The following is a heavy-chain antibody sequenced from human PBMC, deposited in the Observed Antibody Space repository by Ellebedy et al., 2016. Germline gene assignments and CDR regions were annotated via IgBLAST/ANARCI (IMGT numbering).Heavy chain of an antibody. CDR1: GVYFSYNY. Sequence: GGSLRLSXAASGVYFSYNYMTWVRQAPGKGLEWISGVSSRDEIHYADSVKGRFTISVDKSRDTLYLQMNSLRAEDTAMYYCVRARDETGSYLHYWGQGTLVTVSS. D-gene: IGHD3-16*02. CDR2: VSSRDEI. J-gene: IGHJ4*02. V-gene: IGHV3-53*01. CDR3: VRARDETGSYLHY.